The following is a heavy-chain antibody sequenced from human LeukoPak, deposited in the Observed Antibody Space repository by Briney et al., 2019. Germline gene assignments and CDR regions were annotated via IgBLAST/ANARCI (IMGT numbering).Heavy chain of an antibody. CDR3: AKVTGYYDSSGYYYGEYFQH. D-gene: IGHD3-22*01. J-gene: IGHJ1*01. CDR2: ISWNSGSI. CDR1: GFTFDDYA. Sequence: GGSLRLSCAASGFTFDDYAMHWVRQAPGKGLEWVSGISWNSGSIGYADSVKGRFTISRDNAKNSLYLQMNSLRAEDTALYYCAKVTGYYDSSGYYYGEYFQHWGQGTLVTVSS. V-gene: IGHV3-9*01.